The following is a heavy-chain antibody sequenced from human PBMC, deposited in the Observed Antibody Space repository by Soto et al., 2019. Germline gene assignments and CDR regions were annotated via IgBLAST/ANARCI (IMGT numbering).Heavy chain of an antibody. CDR3: ARFPRDHGILTGPTGYYYGMGV. Sequence: ASVKVSCKASGYSFTGYHIHWVRQAPGQGLEWMGWMNPISGVTNYAQKFQGRVAMTGDTAISTAYMELRGLRSDDTAVYYCARFPRDHGILTGPTGYYYGMGVWGQGTTVTVSS. J-gene: IGHJ6*02. V-gene: IGHV1-2*02. D-gene: IGHD3-9*01. CDR2: MNPISGVT. CDR1: GYSFTGYH.